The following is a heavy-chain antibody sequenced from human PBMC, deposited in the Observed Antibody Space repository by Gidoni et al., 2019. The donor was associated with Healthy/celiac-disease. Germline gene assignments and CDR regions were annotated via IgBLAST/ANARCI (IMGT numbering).Heavy chain of an antibody. J-gene: IGHJ4*02. CDR3: AKDRDGGGDF. Sequence: EVQLLESGGGLVQPGSSLKLSCAALGFTLSSYAMSWVRQAPGKGLEWGSAISGGGGSTYYADSVKGRFTISRDNSKNTLYLQMNSLRAEDTAVYYCAKDRDGGGDFWGQGTLVTVSS. V-gene: IGHV3-23*01. CDR1: GFTLSSYA. D-gene: IGHD2-21*01. CDR2: ISGGGGST.